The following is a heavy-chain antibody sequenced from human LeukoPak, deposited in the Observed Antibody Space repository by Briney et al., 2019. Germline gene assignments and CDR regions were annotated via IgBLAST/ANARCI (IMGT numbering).Heavy chain of an antibody. J-gene: IGHJ5*02. V-gene: IGHV3-48*03. D-gene: IGHD3-3*01. CDR3: ASTSYDFWSGSLNWFDP. CDR2: ISSSGSTI. CDR1: GFTFSSYE. Sequence: GGSLRLSCAASGFTFSSYEMNWVRQAPGRGLEWVSYISSSGSTIYYADSVKGRFTISRDNAKNSLYLQMNSLRAEDTAVYYCASTSYDFWSGSLNWFDPWGQGTLVTVSS.